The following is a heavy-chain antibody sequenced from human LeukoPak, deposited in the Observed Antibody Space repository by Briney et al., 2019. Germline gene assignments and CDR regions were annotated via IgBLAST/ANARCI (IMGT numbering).Heavy chain of an antibody. CDR1: GGTFSSYA. CDR3: ATGYSSGWYFAH. Sequence: GASVKVSCKASGGTFSSYAISWVRQAPGQGLEWMGGIIPIFGTANYAQKFQGRVTITADESTSTAYMELSSLRSEDTAVYYCATGYSSGWYFAHWGQGTLVTVSS. J-gene: IGHJ4*02. D-gene: IGHD6-19*01. CDR2: IIPIFGTA. V-gene: IGHV1-69*13.